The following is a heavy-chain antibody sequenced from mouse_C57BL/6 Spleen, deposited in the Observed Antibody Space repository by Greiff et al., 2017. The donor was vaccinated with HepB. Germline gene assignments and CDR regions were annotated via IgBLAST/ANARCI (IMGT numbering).Heavy chain of an antibody. Sequence: EVKLMESGGGLVKPGGSLKLSCAASGFTFSDYGMHWVRQAPEKGLEWVAYISSGSSTIYYADTVKGRFTISRDNAKNTLFLQMTSLRSEDTAMYYCATGYYGSSYDYFDYWGQGTTLTVSS. CDR2: ISSGSSTI. J-gene: IGHJ2*01. V-gene: IGHV5-17*01. D-gene: IGHD1-1*01. CDR1: GFTFSDYG. CDR3: ATGYYGSSYDYFDY.